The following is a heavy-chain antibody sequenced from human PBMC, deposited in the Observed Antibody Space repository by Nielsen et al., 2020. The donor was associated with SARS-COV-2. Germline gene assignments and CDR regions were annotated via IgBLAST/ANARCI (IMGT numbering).Heavy chain of an antibody. CDR3: ARKTCGSTSCPFGY. D-gene: IGHD2-2*01. V-gene: IGHV7-4-1*02. CDR1: GYSFNMYT. J-gene: IGHJ4*02. Sequence: ASVKVSCKASGYSFNMYTMNWVRQAPGQGLEWMGWINTKTGDPTYAQGFSGRFVFSVDTSVTTAYLQISSLEDEDTAVYYCARKTCGSTSCPFGYWGQGTLVTVSS. CDR2: INTKTGDP.